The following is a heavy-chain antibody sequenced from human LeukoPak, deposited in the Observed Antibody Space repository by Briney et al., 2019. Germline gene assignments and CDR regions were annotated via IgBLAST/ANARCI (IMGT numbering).Heavy chain of an antibody. V-gene: IGHV4-38-2*02. CDR1: GYSISSGYF. Sequence: SETLSLTCSISGYSISSGYFWGWIRQPPGKGLEWIGNIHHDGITYYNPSLKSRVTISLDPSKNQFSLKLSSVTAADTAVYYCARVAAYYDSSGYYYFDYWGQGTLVTVSS. CDR2: IHHDGIT. D-gene: IGHD3-22*01. CDR3: ARVAAYYDSSGYYYFDY. J-gene: IGHJ4*02.